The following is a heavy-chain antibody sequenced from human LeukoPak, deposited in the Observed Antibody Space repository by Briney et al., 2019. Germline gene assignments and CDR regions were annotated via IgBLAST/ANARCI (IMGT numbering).Heavy chain of an antibody. V-gene: IGHV3-48*02. D-gene: IGHD3-22*01. J-gene: IGHJ4*02. CDR1: GFTFSSYS. Sequence: TGGSLRLSCAASGFTFSSYSTNWVRQAPGKGLEWISYISSSGSTINYADSVKGRFTISRDSAKNSLYLQMNSLRDEDTAVYYCARGYDTTGYFSYWGQGTLVTVSS. CDR3: ARGYDTTGYFSY. CDR2: ISSSGSTI.